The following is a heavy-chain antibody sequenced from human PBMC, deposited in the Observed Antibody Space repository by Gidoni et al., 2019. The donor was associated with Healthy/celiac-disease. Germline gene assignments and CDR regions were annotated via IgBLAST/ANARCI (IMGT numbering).Heavy chain of an antibody. J-gene: IGHJ4*02. Sequence: QVQLQQWGTGLLKPSETLSPTCAVYGGSFSGYYWSWIRQPPGKGLEWIGEINHSESTNYNPSLKSRVTISVDTSKNQFSLKLSSVTAADTAVYYCARSYGGIVVYFDYWGQGTLVTVSS. V-gene: IGHV4-34*01. CDR3: ARSYGGIVVYFDY. CDR2: INHSEST. D-gene: IGHD3-22*01. CDR1: GGSFSGYY.